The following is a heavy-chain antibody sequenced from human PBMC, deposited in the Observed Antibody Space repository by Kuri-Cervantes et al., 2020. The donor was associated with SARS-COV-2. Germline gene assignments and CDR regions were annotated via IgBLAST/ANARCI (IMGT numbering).Heavy chain of an antibody. V-gene: IGHV4-34*01. CDR2: INHSGST. CDR3: ARDGGIWHYYMDV. D-gene: IGHD1-14*01. J-gene: IGHJ6*03. Sequence: SETLSLTCAVYGGSFSGYYWSWIRQPPGKGLEWIGEINHSGSTNYNPSLKSRLTMSIDTSRNQFSLQLRSVTAADTAVYYCARDGGIWHYYMDVWGKGTAVTVSS. CDR1: GGSFSGYY.